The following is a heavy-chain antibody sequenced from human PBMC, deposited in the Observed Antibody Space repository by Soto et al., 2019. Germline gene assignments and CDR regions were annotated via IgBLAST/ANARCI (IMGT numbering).Heavy chain of an antibody. Sequence: QVQLQQWGAGLLKPSETLSLTCAVYGGSFSGYYWSWIRQPPGKGLEWIGEINHSGSTNYNPSLKSRVTISVDTSKNQFSLKLSSVTAADTAVYYCAMGYSYGHELDYWGQGTLVTVSS. CDR2: INHSGST. CDR1: GGSFSGYY. CDR3: AMGYSYGHELDY. J-gene: IGHJ4*02. V-gene: IGHV4-34*01. D-gene: IGHD5-18*01.